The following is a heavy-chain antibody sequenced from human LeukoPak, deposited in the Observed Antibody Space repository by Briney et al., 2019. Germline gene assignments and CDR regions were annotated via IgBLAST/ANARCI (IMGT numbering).Heavy chain of an antibody. CDR2: FIPISSTS. J-gene: IGHJ4*02. CDR3: ARGLVVRGVTYYFDY. Sequence: SVKVSCKASGGTFSSYPISWVRQAPGQGLEWMGGFIPISSTSNYAQKFQGRVTITTDESTSTAYMELSSLRSEDTAVYYCARGLVVRGVTYYFDYWGQGTLVTVSS. D-gene: IGHD3-10*01. V-gene: IGHV1-69*05. CDR1: GGTFSSYP.